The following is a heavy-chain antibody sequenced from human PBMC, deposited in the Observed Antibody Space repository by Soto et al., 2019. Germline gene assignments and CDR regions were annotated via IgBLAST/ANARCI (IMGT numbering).Heavy chain of an antibody. CDR1: GFTFSSYG. Sequence: QVQLVESGGGVVQPGRSLRLSCAASGFTFSSYGMHWVRQAPGKGLEWVAVIWYDGSNKYYADSVKGRFTISRDNSKKTLYLQMNSLRAEDTAVYYCARGLGGYSYGYVGYYFDYWGQGTLVTVSS. J-gene: IGHJ4*02. D-gene: IGHD5-18*01. CDR3: ARGLGGYSYGYVGYYFDY. V-gene: IGHV3-33*01. CDR2: IWYDGSNK.